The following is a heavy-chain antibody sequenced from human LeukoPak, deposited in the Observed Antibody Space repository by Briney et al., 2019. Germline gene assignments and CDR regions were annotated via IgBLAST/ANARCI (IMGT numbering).Heavy chain of an antibody. CDR1: GFTFSSYR. Sequence: GGSLRLSCAASGFTFSSYRMTWVRQAPGKGLEWVSTISNSGDATYYADSVKGRFTISRDNSKNTLYLQMNSLRAEDTAVYYCAKAPPYKKYFDYWGQGTLVTVSS. J-gene: IGHJ4*02. CDR3: AKAPPYKKYFDY. V-gene: IGHV3-23*01. CDR2: ISNSGDAT. D-gene: IGHD1-1*01.